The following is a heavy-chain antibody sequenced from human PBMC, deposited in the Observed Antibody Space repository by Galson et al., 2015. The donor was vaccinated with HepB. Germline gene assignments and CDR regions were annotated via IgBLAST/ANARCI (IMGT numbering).Heavy chain of an antibody. D-gene: IGHD5-12*01. CDR3: AREPIVATIPSYYYYYYMDV. Sequence: SLRLSCAASGFTFSSYAMHWVRQAPGKGLEWVAVISYDGSNKYYADSVKGRFTISRDNSKNTLYLQMNSLRAEDTAVYYCAREPIVATIPSYYYYYYMDVWGKGTTVTVS. CDR2: ISYDGSNK. V-gene: IGHV3-30-3*01. CDR1: GFTFSSYA. J-gene: IGHJ6*03.